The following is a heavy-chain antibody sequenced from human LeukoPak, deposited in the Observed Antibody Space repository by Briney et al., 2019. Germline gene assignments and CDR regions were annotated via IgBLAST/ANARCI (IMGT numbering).Heavy chain of an antibody. CDR1: GYTFTGYY. CDR3: ARVFSRARPKDAFDI. V-gene: IGHV1-2*02. J-gene: IGHJ3*02. CDR2: INPNSGGT. Sequence: ASVKVSCKASGYTFTGYYMHWVRQAPGQGLEWVGWINPNSGGTNYAQKFQGRVTMTRDTSISTAYMELSRLRSDDTAVYYCARVFSRARPKDAFDIWGQGTMVTVSS. D-gene: IGHD6-6*01.